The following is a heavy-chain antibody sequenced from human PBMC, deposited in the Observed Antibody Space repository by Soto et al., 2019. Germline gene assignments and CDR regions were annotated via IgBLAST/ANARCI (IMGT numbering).Heavy chain of an antibody. Sequence: PSETLSLTCAVSGGSISSGGYSWSWIRQPPGKGLEWIGYIYHSGSTYYNPSLKSQVTISVDRSKNQFSLKLSSVTAADTAVYYCARIAYYDSSGPDYWGQGTLVTVSS. J-gene: IGHJ4*02. V-gene: IGHV4-30-2*01. CDR1: GGSISSGGYS. CDR2: IYHSGST. D-gene: IGHD3-22*01. CDR3: ARIAYYDSSGPDY.